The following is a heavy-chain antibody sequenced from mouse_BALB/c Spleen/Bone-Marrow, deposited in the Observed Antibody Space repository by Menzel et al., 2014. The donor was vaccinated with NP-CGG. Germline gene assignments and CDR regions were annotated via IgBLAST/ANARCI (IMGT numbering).Heavy chain of an antibody. CDR1: GYAFTNYN. CDR2: IDPYSGGT. CDR3: SRGVLAYFDY. J-gene: IGHJ2*01. D-gene: IGHD2-14*01. V-gene: IGHV1S135*01. Sequence: EVQLVESGPELVKPGASVKVSCKASGYAFTNYNMNWVKRSHGKSLEWIGYIDPYSGGTNYNQKFRGKATLTVDKSSSTAYMHLNSLTSEDSAVYYCSRGVLAYFDYWGQGTTLTVSS.